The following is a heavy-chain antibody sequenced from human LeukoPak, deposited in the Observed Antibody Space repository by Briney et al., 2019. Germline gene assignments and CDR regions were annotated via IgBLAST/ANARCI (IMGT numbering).Heavy chain of an antibody. D-gene: IGHD3-3*01. J-gene: IGHJ3*02. CDR3: ARELRFLEWYDAFDI. V-gene: IGHV4-59*12. CDR1: GGSISSYY. CDR2: IYYSGST. Sequence: SETLSLTCTVSGGSISSYYWSWIRQPLGKGLEWIAYIYYSGSTDYNPSLKSRVTMSVDTSKNQFSLKLSSVTAADTAVYYCARELRFLEWYDAFDIWGQGTMVTVSS.